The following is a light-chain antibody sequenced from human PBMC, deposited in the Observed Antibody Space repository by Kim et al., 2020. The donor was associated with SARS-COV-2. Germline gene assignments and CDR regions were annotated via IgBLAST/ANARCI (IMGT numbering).Light chain of an antibody. Sequence: SALVGDNDTITCRASQSISSWLAWYQQKPGKAPNLLIYHASSLESGVPSRFSGSGSGTEFTLTISSLQPDDSATYYCQQHNSYPFTFGGGTKLEI. CDR2: HAS. CDR3: QQHNSYPFT. J-gene: IGKJ4*01. V-gene: IGKV1-5*01. CDR1: QSISSW.